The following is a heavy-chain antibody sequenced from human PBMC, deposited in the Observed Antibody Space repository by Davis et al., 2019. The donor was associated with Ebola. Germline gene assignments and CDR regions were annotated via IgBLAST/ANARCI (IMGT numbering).Heavy chain of an antibody. Sequence: GESLKISCAASEFTFSYYWMHWVRQAPGKGLVWVSRINRDGSSTSYADSVKGRFTISRDNSKNTLYLQMNSLRAEDTAVYYCANVDTALDYWGQGTLVTVSS. V-gene: IGHV3-74*01. D-gene: IGHD5-18*01. J-gene: IGHJ4*02. CDR1: EFTFSYYW. CDR2: INRDGSST. CDR3: ANVDTALDY.